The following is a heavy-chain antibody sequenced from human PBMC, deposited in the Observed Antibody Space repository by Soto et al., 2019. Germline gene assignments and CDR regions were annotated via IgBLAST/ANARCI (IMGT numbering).Heavy chain of an antibody. D-gene: IGHD5-12*01. CDR3: ARAPTGYLYFDY. J-gene: IGHJ4*02. V-gene: IGHV4-31*03. Sequence: QVQLQESGPGLVKPSQTLSLTCTVSGGSISSGGYYCNWIRQLPGKGLEWIGYIYYSGNTYYNPSLKSRVTISVDTSKNQFSLKLSSVTAADTAVYYCARAPTGYLYFDYWGQGTLVTVSS. CDR1: GGSISSGGYY. CDR2: IYYSGNT.